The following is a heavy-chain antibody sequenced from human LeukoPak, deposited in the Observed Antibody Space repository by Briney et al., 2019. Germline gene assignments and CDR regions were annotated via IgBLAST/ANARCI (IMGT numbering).Heavy chain of an antibody. V-gene: IGHV4-61*01. CDR1: GDSVSSGNYY. CDR2: FYYSGIT. CDR3: ARDRGIAARYFDY. D-gene: IGHD6-6*01. Sequence: SETLSLTCTVSGDSVSSGNYYWSWIRQPPGKGPEWIGYFYYSGITNYSPSLKSRVTISVDTAKNQFSLKLSSVTAADTAVYYCARDRGIAARYFDYWGQGTLVTVSS. J-gene: IGHJ4*02.